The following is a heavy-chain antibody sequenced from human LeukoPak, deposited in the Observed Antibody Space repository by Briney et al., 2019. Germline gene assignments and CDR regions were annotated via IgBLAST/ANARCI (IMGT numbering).Heavy chain of an antibody. J-gene: IGHJ4*02. CDR1: GFSFSNYA. D-gene: IGHD3-10*01. Sequence: PGRSLRLSCAAYGFSFSNYAFHWVRQAPGRGLEWVALISNDESNKQYADSVKGRFTISRDNSKNTVYLQMNSLRPEDTAVFYCARGDGPGSYLIDYWGQGTLVTISS. CDR3: ARGDGPGSYLIDY. CDR2: ISNDESNK. V-gene: IGHV3-30*04.